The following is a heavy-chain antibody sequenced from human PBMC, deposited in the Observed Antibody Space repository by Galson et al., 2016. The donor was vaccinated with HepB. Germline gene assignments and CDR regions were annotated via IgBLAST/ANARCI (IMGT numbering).Heavy chain of an antibody. CDR2: IFTTGST. CDR1: GASISGGSYH. J-gene: IGHJ4*02. CDR3: TRHYTNFWPLEPDF. Sequence: TLSLTCSVSGASISGGSYHWSWIRQPAGKGLEWIGHIFTTGSTNYNPALKSRVSISFDTSKSQFSLTLSSVTAADTAVYYCTRHYTNFWPLEPDFWGQGTLVTVSS. D-gene: IGHD2-2*02. V-gene: IGHV4-61*09.